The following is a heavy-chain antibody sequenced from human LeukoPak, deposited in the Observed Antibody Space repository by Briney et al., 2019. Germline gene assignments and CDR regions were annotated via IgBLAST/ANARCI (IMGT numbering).Heavy chain of an antibody. V-gene: IGHV1-2*02. D-gene: IGHD3-9*01. J-gene: IGHJ4*02. CDR3: ARADHAHYDIFTGLDY. Sequence: GASVKVSCKASGYTFTGYYMHWVRQAPGQGLEWMGWINPNSGGTNYAQKFQGRVTMTRDTSISTAYMELSRLRSDDTAVYYCARADHAHYDIFTGLDYWGQGTLVTAST. CDR2: INPNSGGT. CDR1: GYTFTGYY.